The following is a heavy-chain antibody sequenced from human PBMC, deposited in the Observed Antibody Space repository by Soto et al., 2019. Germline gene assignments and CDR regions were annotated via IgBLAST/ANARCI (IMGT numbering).Heavy chain of an antibody. J-gene: IGHJ6*02. Sequence: GGSLRLSCVGSGFTFSAYRMYWVRQAPGKGLQWVSYISTRSSMIHYADSVRGRFTISRDGAKNSLYLQMTSLRAEDTALYYCAREYQYGMDVWGQGTAVTVSS. CDR2: ISTRSSMI. CDR3: AREYQYGMDV. V-gene: IGHV3-48*01. CDR1: GFTFSAYR. D-gene: IGHD2-2*01.